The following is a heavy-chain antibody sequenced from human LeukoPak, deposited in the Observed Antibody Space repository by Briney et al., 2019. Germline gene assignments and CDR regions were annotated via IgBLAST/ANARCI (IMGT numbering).Heavy chain of an antibody. CDR3: ARYCSSTGCPFDY. J-gene: IGHJ4*02. Sequence: SETLSLTCAVYGGSFSGYYWSWIRQPPGKGLEWIGEINHSGSTNYNPSLKSRVTISVDTSKNQFSLKLSSVTAADTAVYYCARYCSSTGCPFDYWGQGTLVTVSS. D-gene: IGHD2-2*01. CDR2: INHSGST. V-gene: IGHV4-34*01. CDR1: GGSFSGYY.